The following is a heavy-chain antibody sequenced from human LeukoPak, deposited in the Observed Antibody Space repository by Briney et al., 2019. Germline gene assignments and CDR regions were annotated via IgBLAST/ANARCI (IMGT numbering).Heavy chain of an antibody. CDR2: IYYSGST. D-gene: IGHD3-10*01. CDR1: GGSISSYY. V-gene: IGHV4-59*01. J-gene: IGHJ5*02. CDR3: AREDSPWFGELLGFDP. Sequence: SETLSLTCTVSGGSISSYYWSWIRQPPGKGLEWIGYIYYSGSTNYNPSLKSRVTISVDTSKNQFSLKLSSVTAADTAVYYCAREDSPWFGELLGFDPWGQGTLVTVSS.